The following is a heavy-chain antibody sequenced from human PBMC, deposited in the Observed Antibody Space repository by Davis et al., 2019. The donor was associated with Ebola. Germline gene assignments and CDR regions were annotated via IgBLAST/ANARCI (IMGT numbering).Heavy chain of an antibody. CDR1: GFTFSSYW. Sequence: PGGSLRLSCAASGFTFSSYWMSWVRQAPGKGLEWVANIKQDGSEKYYVDSVKGRFTISRDNAKNSLYLQMNSLRAEDTAVYYCARDHYDFWSGYYLDYYFDYWGQGTLVTVSS. J-gene: IGHJ4*02. CDR3: ARDHYDFWSGYYLDYYFDY. D-gene: IGHD3-3*01. V-gene: IGHV3-7*01. CDR2: IKQDGSEK.